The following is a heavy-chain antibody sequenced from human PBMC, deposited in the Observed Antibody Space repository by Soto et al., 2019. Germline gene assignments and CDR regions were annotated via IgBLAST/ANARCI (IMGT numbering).Heavy chain of an antibody. V-gene: IGHV4-59*08. CDR2: IYYSGST. D-gene: IGHD6-6*01. CDR3: ARLRGMYSSSSRVIGAHYYGMDG. J-gene: IGHJ6*02. CDR1: GGSISSYY. Sequence: PSETLSLTYTVSGGSISSYYWSWIRQPPGKGLEWIGYIYYSGSTNYNPSLKSRVTISVDTSKNQFSLKLSSVTAADTAVYYCARLRGMYSSSSRVIGAHYYGMDGWGQGTKVTVAS.